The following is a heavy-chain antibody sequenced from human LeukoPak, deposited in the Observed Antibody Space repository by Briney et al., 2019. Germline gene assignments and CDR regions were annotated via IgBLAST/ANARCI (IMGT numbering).Heavy chain of an antibody. J-gene: IGHJ5*02. CDR3: AREGQLLSWFDP. CDR1: GGTFSSYA. V-gene: IGHV1-69*13. CDR2: IIPIFGTA. D-gene: IGHD2-2*01. Sequence: SVKVSCKASGGTFSSYAISWVRQAPGQGLEWMGGIIPIFGTANYAQKFQGRVTITADESTSTAYMELSSLRSEDTAVYYCAREGQLLSWFDPWGQGTLVTVSS.